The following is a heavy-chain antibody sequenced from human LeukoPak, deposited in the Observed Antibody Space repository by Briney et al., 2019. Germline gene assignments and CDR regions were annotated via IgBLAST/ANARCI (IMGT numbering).Heavy chain of an antibody. J-gene: IGHJ4*02. CDR2: IIPILGIA. Sequence: SVKVSCKASGGIFSSYAISWVRQAPGQGLEWMGRIIPILGIANYAQKFQGRVTITADKSTSTAYMDLSSLRSEDTAVYYCARDLPPYYFDYWGQGTQVTVSS. CDR1: GGIFSSYA. V-gene: IGHV1-69*04. CDR3: ARDLPPYYFDY.